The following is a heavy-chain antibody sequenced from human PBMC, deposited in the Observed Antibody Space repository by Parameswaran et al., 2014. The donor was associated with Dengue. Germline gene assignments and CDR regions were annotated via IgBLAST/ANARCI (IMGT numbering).Heavy chain of an antibody. V-gene: IGHV3-11*01. J-gene: IGHJ4*02. CDR3: ARDSGYAWFDY. CDR2: ISSSGSTI. Sequence: VRQMPGKGLEWVSYISSSGSTIYYADSVKGRFTISRDNAKNSLYLQMNSLRAEDTAVYYCARDSGYAWFDYWGQGTLVTVSS. D-gene: IGHD5-12*01.